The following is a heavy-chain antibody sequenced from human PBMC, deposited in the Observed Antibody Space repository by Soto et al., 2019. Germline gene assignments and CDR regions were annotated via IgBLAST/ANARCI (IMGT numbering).Heavy chain of an antibody. Sequence: GGSLRLSCAASGFTFSSYSMNWVRQAPGKGLEWVSSISSSSSYIYYADSVKGRFTISRDNSKNSLYLQMNSLRAEDTAVYYCACIGYCSSTSCYESDYDILTGDYYFDYWGQGTLVTVSS. J-gene: IGHJ4*02. CDR3: ACIGYCSSTSCYESDYDILTGDYYFDY. D-gene: IGHD2-2*03. CDR1: GFTFSSYS. CDR2: ISSSSSYI. V-gene: IGHV3-21*01.